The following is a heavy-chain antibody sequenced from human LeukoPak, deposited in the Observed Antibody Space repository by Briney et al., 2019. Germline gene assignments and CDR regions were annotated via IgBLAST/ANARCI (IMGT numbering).Heavy chain of an antibody. CDR2: IYYSGST. CDR1: GVSISSSSYY. J-gene: IGHJ5*02. CDR3: ARASIFGVVRSFFNWFDP. Sequence: PSETLSLTCTVSGVSISSSSYYWGWLRQPPGKGLEWIGSIYYSGSTYYNPSLKSRVTLSVDTSNNQFYLKLSSVTAADTAVYFCARASIFGVVRSFFNWFDPWGQGPLVTVSS. D-gene: IGHD3-3*01. V-gene: IGHV4-39*07.